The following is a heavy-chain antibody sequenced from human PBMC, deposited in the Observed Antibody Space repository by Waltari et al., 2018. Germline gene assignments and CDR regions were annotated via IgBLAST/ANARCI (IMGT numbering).Heavy chain of an antibody. CDR1: GYTFTSYY. J-gene: IGHJ5*02. CDR3: ASGDGPDSSGYPNWFDP. D-gene: IGHD3-22*01. CDR2: INPSGGST. Sequence: QVQLVQSGAEVKKPGASVKVSCKASGYTFTSYYMHWVRQAPGQGLEWMGIINPSGGSTSYAQKFQGRVTMTRDTSTSTVYMELSSLRSEDTAVYYCASGDGPDSSGYPNWFDPWGQGTLVTVSS. V-gene: IGHV1-46*01.